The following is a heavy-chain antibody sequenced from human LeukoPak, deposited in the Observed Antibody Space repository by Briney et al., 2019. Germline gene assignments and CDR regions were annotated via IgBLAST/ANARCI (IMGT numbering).Heavy chain of an antibody. V-gene: IGHV3-7*01. CDR2: IKQDGSEK. Sequence: GGPLRLSCAASGFTFSSHWMTWVRQAPGKGLEWVAKIKQDGSEKYYVDSVKGRFTISRDNAKNSLYLQMNSLRAEDTAVYHCARGGWTFDNWGQGTLVTVSS. CDR1: GFTFSSHW. CDR3: ARGGWTFDN. D-gene: IGHD3/OR15-3a*01. J-gene: IGHJ4*02.